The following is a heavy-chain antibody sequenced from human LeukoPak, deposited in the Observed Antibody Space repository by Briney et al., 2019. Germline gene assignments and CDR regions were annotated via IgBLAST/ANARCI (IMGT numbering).Heavy chain of an antibody. Sequence: SETLSLTCTVSGGSISSSSYYWGWIRQPPGKGLEWIGSIYYSGSTYYNPSLKSRVTISVDTSKNQFSLKLSSVTAADTAVYYCARDPRYCSGGSCYPYYYYGMDVWGQGTTVTVSS. CDR3: ARDPRYCSGGSCYPYYYYGMDV. D-gene: IGHD2-15*01. V-gene: IGHV4-39*07. CDR1: GGSISSSSYY. CDR2: IYYSGST. J-gene: IGHJ6*02.